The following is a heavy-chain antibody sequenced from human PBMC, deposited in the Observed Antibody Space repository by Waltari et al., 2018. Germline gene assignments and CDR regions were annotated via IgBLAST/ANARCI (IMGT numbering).Heavy chain of an antibody. Sequence: QVQLQQWGAGLLKPSETLSLTCAVYGGSFSGYYWSWIRQPPGKGLEWIGEIDHSGSNNYNPSLKSRVTISVDTSKNQFSLKLSSVTAADTAVYYCARDTYYDFWSGYYTGDYFDYWGQGTLVTVSS. D-gene: IGHD3-3*01. CDR1: GGSFSGYY. CDR2: IDHSGSN. CDR3: ARDTYYDFWSGYYTGDYFDY. V-gene: IGHV4-34*01. J-gene: IGHJ4*02.